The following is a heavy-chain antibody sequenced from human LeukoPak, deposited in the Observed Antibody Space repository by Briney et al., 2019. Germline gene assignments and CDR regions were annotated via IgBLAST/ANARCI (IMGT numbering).Heavy chain of an antibody. J-gene: IGHJ4*02. CDR3: AMSVEMPPIPSFDY. CDR1: GYIFTPHH. Sequence: ASVKVSCKTSGYIFTPHHIHWMRQAPGQGLELLGWVSAANNPEYSQKFQGRVIITRDASATTSYLELNSLRSEDTAVYYCAMSVEMPPIPSFDYWGQGTLVTVSS. CDR2: VSAANNP. V-gene: IGHV1-3*01. D-gene: IGHD5-24*01.